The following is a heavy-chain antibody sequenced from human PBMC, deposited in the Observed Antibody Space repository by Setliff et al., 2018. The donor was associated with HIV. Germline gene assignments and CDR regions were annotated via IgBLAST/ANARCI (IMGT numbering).Heavy chain of an antibody. J-gene: IGHJ6*03. V-gene: IGHV1-8*02. Sequence: ASVQVSCMPSGYTFTNYDINWVRQAAGQGLAWMGWMNPDSSNTGYAQRFEGSVTMTWDTHISTAYMELNNVKFEDTAIYYRARARTDYYDRRRRSYYYIDVWARGATVTVSS. D-gene: IGHD3-22*01. CDR1: GYTFTNYD. CDR2: MNPDSSNT. CDR3: ARARTDYYDRRRRSYYYIDV.